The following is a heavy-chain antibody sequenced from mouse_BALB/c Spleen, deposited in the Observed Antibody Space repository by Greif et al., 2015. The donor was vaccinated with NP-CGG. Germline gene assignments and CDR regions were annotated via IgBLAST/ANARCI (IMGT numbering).Heavy chain of an antibody. CDR1: GYTFTSYW. D-gene: IGHD2-3*01. J-gene: IGHJ3*01. CDR3: ARSGDGGGFAY. CDR2: IDPPDSYT. V-gene: IGHV1-69*02. Sequence: QVQLQQSGAELVKPGASVKLSCKASGYTFTSYWMHWVKQRPGQGLEWIGEIDPPDSYTNYNQKFKGKATLTVDKSSSTAYMQLSSLTSEDSAVYYCARSGDGGGFAYWGQGTLVTVSA.